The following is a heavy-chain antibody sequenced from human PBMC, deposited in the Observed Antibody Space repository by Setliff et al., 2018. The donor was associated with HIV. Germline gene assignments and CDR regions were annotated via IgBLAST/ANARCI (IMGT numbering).Heavy chain of an antibody. D-gene: IGHD1-26*01. Sequence: SETLSLTCGVSGFSVDSAFSWGWIRQSPGKGLEWIGTVYQSGATFYNPSLKSRVTISMDTSKNHSSLRLSSVTAADTAVYYCTRRQTGGGVRGAFDMWGRGTLVTVSS. CDR1: GFSVDSAFS. CDR3: TRRQTGGGVRGAFDM. CDR2: VYQSGAT. V-gene: IGHV4-38-2*01. J-gene: IGHJ3*02.